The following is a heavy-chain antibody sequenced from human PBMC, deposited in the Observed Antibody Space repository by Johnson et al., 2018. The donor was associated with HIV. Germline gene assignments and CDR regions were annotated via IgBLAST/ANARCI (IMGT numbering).Heavy chain of an antibody. Sequence: VQLVESGGGLVQPGGSLRLSCAASGFTFITYAMSWVRQAPGKGLEWVSIINNSGDYPYYADSAKGRFTISRDNPKNTRYLQMNSLRAEDTAVYYCARGEAADGAFDIWGQGTMVTVSS. D-gene: IGHD6-13*01. CDR1: GFTFITYA. CDR3: ARGEAADGAFDI. CDR2: INNSGDYP. J-gene: IGHJ3*02. V-gene: IGHV3-23*04.